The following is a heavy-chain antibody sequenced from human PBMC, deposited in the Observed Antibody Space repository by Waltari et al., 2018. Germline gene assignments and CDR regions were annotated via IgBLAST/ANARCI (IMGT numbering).Heavy chain of an antibody. D-gene: IGHD2-15*01. CDR1: GFTFSSYS. J-gene: IGHJ3*02. Sequence: EVQLVESGGGLVKPGGSLRLSCAASGFTFSSYSMNWVRQAPGKVLEWVSSISSSSSYIYYADSVKGRFTISRDNAKNSLYLQMNSLRAEDTAVYYCARDYLGFDAFDIWGQGTMVTVSS. CDR2: ISSSSSYI. CDR3: ARDYLGFDAFDI. V-gene: IGHV3-21*01.